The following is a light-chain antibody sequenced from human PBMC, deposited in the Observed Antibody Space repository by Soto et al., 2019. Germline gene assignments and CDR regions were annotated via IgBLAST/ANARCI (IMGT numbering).Light chain of an antibody. J-gene: IGKJ3*01. V-gene: IGKV3-20*01. CDR2: GAS. CDR1: QSVSSSY. CDR3: QQYGSSLFT. Sequence: EMVLTQSPGTLSLSPGESATRSCRASQSVSSSYLAWYQQKPGQAPRLLIYGASSRATGIPDRFSGSGSGTDFTLTISSLEPEDFAVSYCQQYGSSLFTFGPGTKVAIK.